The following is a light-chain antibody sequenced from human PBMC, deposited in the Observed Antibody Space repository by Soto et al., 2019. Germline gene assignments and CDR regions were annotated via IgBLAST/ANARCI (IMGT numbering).Light chain of an antibody. Sequence: EIVMTQSPATLSLSPGERATLSCRASQSVSSNLAWYQQKPGQAPRLLIYGASTRATDIPPRFSGSGSGTDFTLTISGLQSEDFAVYYCQQYDKRSPPITFGQGTRLEIK. CDR2: GAS. V-gene: IGKV3D-15*01. CDR3: QQYDKRSPPIT. CDR1: QSVSSN. J-gene: IGKJ5*01.